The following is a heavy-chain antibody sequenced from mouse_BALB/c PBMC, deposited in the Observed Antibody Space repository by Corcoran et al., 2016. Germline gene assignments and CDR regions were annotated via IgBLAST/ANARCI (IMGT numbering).Heavy chain of an antibody. V-gene: IGHV1-18*01. CDR3: ARWGITTFDY. CDR2: INPRSGGT. CDR1: GYTFTDYN. J-gene: IGHJ2*01. Sequence: EVLLQQSGPELVKPAASLMIPCKASGYTFTDYNMDWVKQSHGKSLEWIGDINPRSGGTIYNQTFKGKATLTVDKSSSTAYMELRSLTSEDTAVYYCARWGITTFDYWGQGTTVTVSS. D-gene: IGHD1-1*01.